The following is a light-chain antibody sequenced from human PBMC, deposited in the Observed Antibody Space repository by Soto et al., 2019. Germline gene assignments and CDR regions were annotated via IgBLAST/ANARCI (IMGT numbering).Light chain of an antibody. J-gene: IGKJ2*02. V-gene: IGKV1-5*01. CDR3: QQYNSYSPCT. CDR1: QSISSW. CDR2: DAS. Sequence: DIQMTRSPSTLSASVGDRVTITCRASQSISSWLAWYQQKPGKAPKLLIYDASSLESGVPSRFSGSGSGTEFTLTISSLQPDHFATYYCQQYNSYSPCTFGQGTKLEIK.